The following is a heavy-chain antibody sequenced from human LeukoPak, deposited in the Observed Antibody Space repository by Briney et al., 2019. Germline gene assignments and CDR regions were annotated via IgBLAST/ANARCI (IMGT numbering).Heavy chain of an antibody. D-gene: IGHD2-2*01. J-gene: IGHJ4*02. CDR1: GFTFSNYN. V-gene: IGHV3-48*01. Sequence: GGSLRLSCAASGFTFSNYNMNWVRQAPGKGLEWISYVGISSGNTKYADSVKGRFTISGDKAKNSLYLQMNSLRVEDTAVYYCARDTKYAFDNWGQGTLVTVSS. CDR2: VGISSGNT. CDR3: ARDTKYAFDN.